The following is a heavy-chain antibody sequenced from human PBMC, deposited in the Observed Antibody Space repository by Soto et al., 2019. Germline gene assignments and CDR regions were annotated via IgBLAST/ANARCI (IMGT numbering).Heavy chain of an antibody. CDR3: ARERAVYCGGGSCYWFDP. V-gene: IGHV4-30-4*01. CDR1: GGSISSGDYY. D-gene: IGHD2-15*01. Sequence: TSETLSLTCTVSGGSISSGDYYWSWIRQPPGKGLEWIGYIYYSGSTYYNPSLKSRVTISVDTSKNQFSLKLSSVTAADTAVYYCARERAVYCGGGSCYWFDPWGQGTLVTVSA. CDR2: IYYSGST. J-gene: IGHJ5*02.